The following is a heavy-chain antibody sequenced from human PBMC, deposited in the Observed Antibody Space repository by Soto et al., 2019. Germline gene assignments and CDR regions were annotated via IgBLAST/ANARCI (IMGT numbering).Heavy chain of an antibody. V-gene: IGHV4-4*02. Sequence: QVQLQESGPGLVKPSGTLSLTCAVSGGSISSSNWWSWVRQPPGKGLEWIGEIYHSGSTNYNPSLKGRVTISVDRSKNQFSLMLRSVDAADTAVYYCARVIRRGYCSGGSCYSAHASSGMDVWGQGTTVTVSS. CDR2: IYHSGST. J-gene: IGHJ6*02. CDR3: ARVIRRGYCSGGSCYSAHASSGMDV. CDR1: GGSISSSNW. D-gene: IGHD2-15*01.